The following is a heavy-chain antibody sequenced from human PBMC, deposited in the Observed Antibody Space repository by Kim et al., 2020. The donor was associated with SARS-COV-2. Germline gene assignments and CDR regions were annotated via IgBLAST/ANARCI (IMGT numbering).Heavy chain of an antibody. CDR2: IKQDGSEK. CDR1: GFTFSSYW. J-gene: IGHJ4*02. Sequence: GGSLRLSCAASGFTFSSYWMSWVRQAPGKGLEWVANIKQDGSEKYYVDSVKGRFTISRDNAKNSLYLQMNSLRAEDTAVYYCARWGQSHLEWFAKIFDYWGQGTLVTVSS. V-gene: IGHV3-7*01. CDR3: ARWGQSHLEWFAKIFDY. D-gene: IGHD3-3*01.